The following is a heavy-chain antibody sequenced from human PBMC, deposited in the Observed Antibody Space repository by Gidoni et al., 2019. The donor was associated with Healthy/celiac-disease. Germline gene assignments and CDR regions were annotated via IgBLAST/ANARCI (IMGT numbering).Heavy chain of an antibody. CDR1: GFTFSSYA. J-gene: IGHJ6*04. CDR3: AKDLSRLRPTFYCYYGMDV. D-gene: IGHD4-17*01. Sequence: EVQLVESGGGLVQPGGSLRLSWAASGFTFSSYAMSWVRQAPGKGLEWVSANGGIGGSTYYADSMKGRFTISREDSKNTLYLQMNSLRAEDTAVYYCAKDLSRLRPTFYCYYGMDVWGKGTTVTVSS. V-gene: IGHV3-23*04. CDR2: NGGIGGST.